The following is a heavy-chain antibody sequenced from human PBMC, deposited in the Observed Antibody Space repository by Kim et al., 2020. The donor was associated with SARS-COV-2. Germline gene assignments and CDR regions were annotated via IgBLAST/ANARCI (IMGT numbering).Heavy chain of an antibody. CDR1: GFTFSSYA. V-gene: IGHV3-30*04. D-gene: IGHD3-10*01. Sequence: GGSLRLSCAASGFTFSSYAMHWVRQAPGKGLEWVAVISYDGSNKYYADSVKGRFTISRDNSKNTLYLQMNSLRAEDTAVYYCARGSLLWFGELPSGYWGQGTLVTVSS. CDR2: ISYDGSNK. CDR3: ARGSLLWFGELPSGY. J-gene: IGHJ4*02.